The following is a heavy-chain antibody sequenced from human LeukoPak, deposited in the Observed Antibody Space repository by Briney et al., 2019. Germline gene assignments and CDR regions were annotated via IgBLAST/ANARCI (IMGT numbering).Heavy chain of an antibody. D-gene: IGHD2-2*01. CDR2: IYYSGST. V-gene: IGHV4-30-4*08. CDR1: GGSISSGDYY. CDR3: ARGQYYCSSTSCPPPFDY. Sequence: SETLSLTCTVSGGSISSGDYYWSWIRQPPGKGLEWIGYIYYSGSTYYNPSLKSRVTISVDTSKNQFSLKLSSVTAADTAVYYCARGQYYCSSTSCPPPFDYWGQGTLVTVSS. J-gene: IGHJ4*02.